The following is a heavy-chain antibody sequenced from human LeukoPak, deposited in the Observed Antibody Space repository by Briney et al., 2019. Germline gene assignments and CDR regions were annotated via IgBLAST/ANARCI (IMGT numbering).Heavy chain of an antibody. D-gene: IGHD5-24*01. CDR3: ARARWYSSDY. CDR2: TNSDGSST. V-gene: IGHV3-74*01. Sequence: GGSLRLSCAASGFTFSRYAMSWVRQAPGKGLVWVSSTNSDGSSTGYTDSVKGRFTVSRDNAKNTLYLQMNSLRAEDTAVYYCARARWYSSDYWGQGTLVTVSS. CDR1: GFTFSRYA. J-gene: IGHJ4*02.